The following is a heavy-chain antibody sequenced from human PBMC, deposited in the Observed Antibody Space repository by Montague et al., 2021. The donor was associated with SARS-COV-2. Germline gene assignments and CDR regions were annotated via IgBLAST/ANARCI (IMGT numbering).Heavy chain of an antibody. V-gene: IGHV4-31*03. CDR3: ARGRKYSSTWYGAFDP. CDR1: RGSISSGGNY. Sequence: TLSLTCTVSRGSISSGGNYWSWIRQHPVKGLEWIGYSYYSESTYYNPSLKSRVSISVDTSKNQFSLKLSSVTAADTAVYYCARGRKYSSTWYGAFDPWGQGMQVTVSS. CDR2: SYYSEST. D-gene: IGHD6-13*01. J-gene: IGHJ5*02.